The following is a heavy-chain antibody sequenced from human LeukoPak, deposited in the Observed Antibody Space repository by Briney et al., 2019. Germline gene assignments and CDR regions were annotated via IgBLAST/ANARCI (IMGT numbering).Heavy chain of an antibody. J-gene: IGHJ4*02. CDR3: AKDAQVRGVINGFDY. Sequence: GGSLRLSCAASGFTFSSYGMNWVRQAPGKGLEWVAVISYDGRNKHYADSVKGRFTISRDNSKNTLYLQMNSLTAEDTAMYYCAKDAQVRGVINGFDYWGQGTLVTVSS. CDR2: ISYDGRNK. CDR1: GFTFSSYG. D-gene: IGHD3-10*01. V-gene: IGHV3-30*18.